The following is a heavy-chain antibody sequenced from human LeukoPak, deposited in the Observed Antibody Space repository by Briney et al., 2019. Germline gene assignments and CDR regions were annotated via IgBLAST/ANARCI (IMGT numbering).Heavy chain of an antibody. Sequence: GGSLRLSCAASGFTFSSYSMNWVRQAPGKGLEWVSSISSSSSYIYYADSVKGRFTISRDNAKNSLYLQMNSLRAEDTAVYYCARDQTYGDYWYFDLWGRGTLVTVSS. CDR3: ARDQTYGDYWYFDL. J-gene: IGHJ2*01. D-gene: IGHD4-17*01. V-gene: IGHV3-21*01. CDR1: GFTFSSYS. CDR2: ISSSSSYI.